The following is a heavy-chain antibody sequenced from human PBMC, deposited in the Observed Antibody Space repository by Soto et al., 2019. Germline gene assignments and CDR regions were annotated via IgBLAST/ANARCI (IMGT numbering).Heavy chain of an antibody. CDR2: IYYSGST. V-gene: IGHV4-39*01. J-gene: IGHJ5*02. CDR1: GGSISSSSYY. Sequence: SETLSLTCTVSGGSISSSSYYWGWIRQPPGKGLEWIGSIYYSGSTYYNPSLKSRVTISVDTSKNQFSLKLSSVTAADTAVYYCARGSHLYSSINWFDPWGQGTLVTVSS. CDR3: ARGSHLYSSINWFDP. D-gene: IGHD6-13*01.